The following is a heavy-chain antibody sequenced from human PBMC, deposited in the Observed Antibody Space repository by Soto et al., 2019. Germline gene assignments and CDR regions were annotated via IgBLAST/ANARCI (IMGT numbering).Heavy chain of an antibody. Sequence: EVQLVESGGGLVQPGGSLRLSCAASGFTFSNYWMNWVRQAPGKGLEWVANIKQDGSEIYYVDSVKGRFTISRDNAKNSLYLQMNNLRDEDAAVYYCARDRAMDDYWGQGTLVTVSS. V-gene: IGHV3-7*01. CDR1: GFTFSNYW. CDR2: IKQDGSEI. D-gene: IGHD5-18*01. J-gene: IGHJ4*02. CDR3: ARDRAMDDY.